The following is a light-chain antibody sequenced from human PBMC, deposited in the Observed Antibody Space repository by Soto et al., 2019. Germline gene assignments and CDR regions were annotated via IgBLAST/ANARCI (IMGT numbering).Light chain of an antibody. CDR2: KAS. CDR3: QQYYSYYT. J-gene: IGKJ2*01. V-gene: IGKV1-5*03. Sequence: DIQMTQSPSTLSASVGDRVTITCRASQSISSWLAWYQQKPGKAPKLLIYKASSLKSGVPSRLSGSGSGTALTLTISGLQAVDFATYFCQQYYSYYTFGEGTKLEIK. CDR1: QSISSW.